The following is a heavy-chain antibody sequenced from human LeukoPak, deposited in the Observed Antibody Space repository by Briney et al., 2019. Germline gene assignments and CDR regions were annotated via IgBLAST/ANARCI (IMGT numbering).Heavy chain of an antibody. J-gene: IGHJ5*02. Sequence: GGSLRLSCAASGFTVSSNYMSWVRQAPGKGLEWVSVIYSGGSTYYADSVKGRLTISRHNSKNTLYLQMNSLRAEDTAVYYCARELPRYNWFDLWGQGTLVTVSS. D-gene: IGHD1-26*01. V-gene: IGHV3-53*04. CDR2: IYSGGST. CDR3: ARELPRYNWFDL. CDR1: GFTVSSNY.